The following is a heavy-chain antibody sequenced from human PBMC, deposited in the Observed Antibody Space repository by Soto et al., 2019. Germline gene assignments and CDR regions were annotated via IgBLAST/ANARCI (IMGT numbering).Heavy chain of an antibody. V-gene: IGHV3-23*01. Sequence: GGSLRLSCAASQFTFSDYAMSWVRQAPGKGLEWVSVVGGDGGGTYYADSVKGRFTVSRDNSKNTLYLQMDSLTAEDTAVYYSAKHRTVTATYYYYGMDVWGQGTTVTVSS. CDR2: VGGDGGGT. D-gene: IGHD2-21*02. CDR3: AKHRTVTATYYYYGMDV. CDR1: QFTFSDYA. J-gene: IGHJ6*02.